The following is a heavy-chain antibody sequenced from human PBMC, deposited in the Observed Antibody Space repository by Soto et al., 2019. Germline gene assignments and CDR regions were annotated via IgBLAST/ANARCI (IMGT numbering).Heavy chain of an antibody. CDR3: ASQEVEPPPYYFDQ. D-gene: IGHD1-1*01. CDR2: IVPIYRTA. J-gene: IGHJ4*02. V-gene: IGHV1-69*13. Sequence: SVKVSCKASGGTFSSYRINWVRQAPGQGLEWVGGIVPIYRTADYAQKFQGRVTITADESARTPYMELRSLTAEDTAVYYCASQEVEPPPYYFDQWGQGTLVTVSS. CDR1: GGTFSSYR.